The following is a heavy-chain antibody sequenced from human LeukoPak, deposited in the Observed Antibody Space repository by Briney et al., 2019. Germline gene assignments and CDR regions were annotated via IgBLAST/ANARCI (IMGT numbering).Heavy chain of an antibody. CDR3: ARRSIGGGWFDP. CDR2: MYYSGST. CDR1: GGSISSYY. D-gene: IGHD6-6*01. V-gene: IGHV4-59*08. J-gene: IGHJ5*02. Sequence: PSETLSLTCTVSGGSISSYYWSWIRQPPGKGLEWIGYMYYSGSTNYNPSLKSRVTISVDTSKNQFSLKLSSMTAADTAVYYCARRSIGGGWFDPWGQGTLVTVSS.